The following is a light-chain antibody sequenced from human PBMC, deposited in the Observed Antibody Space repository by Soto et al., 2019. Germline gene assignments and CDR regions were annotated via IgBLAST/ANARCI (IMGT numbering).Light chain of an antibody. CDR2: EVS. CDR1: SSDVGGYNY. J-gene: IGLJ2*01. CDR3: TSYTSSSTLGVV. Sequence: QSVLTQPASVSGSPGQSITISCTGTSSDVGGYNYVSWYQQHPGKAPKLMIYEVSNRPSGVSHRFSGSKSGNTASLTISGLQPEDEADYYCTSYTSSSTLGVVFGGGTKLTVL. V-gene: IGLV2-14*01.